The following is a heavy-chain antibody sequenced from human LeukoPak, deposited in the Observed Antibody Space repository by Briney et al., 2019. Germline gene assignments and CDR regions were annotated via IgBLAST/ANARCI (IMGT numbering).Heavy chain of an antibody. V-gene: IGHV3-9*01. Sequence: GGSLRLSCAASGFTFDDYAMHWVRQAPGKGLEGFSGISWNSRSITYADSVKGRFTISRDNAKNSLYLQMNSLRAEDTALYYCAREQLARPYYGMDVWGQGTTVTVSS. CDR3: AREQLARPYYGMDV. J-gene: IGHJ6*02. D-gene: IGHD6-13*01. CDR2: ISWNSRSI. CDR1: GFTFDDYA.